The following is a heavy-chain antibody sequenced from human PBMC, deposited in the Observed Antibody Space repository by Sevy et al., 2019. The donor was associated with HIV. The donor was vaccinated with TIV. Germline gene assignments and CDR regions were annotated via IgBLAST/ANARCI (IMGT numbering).Heavy chain of an antibody. Sequence: GSLRLSCAASGFTFSSYAMHWVRQAPGKGLEWVAVISYDGSNKYYADSVKGRFTISRDNSKNTLYLQMNSLRAEDTAVYYCARDYSYDFWSGYYGYYYYGMDVWGQGTTVTVSS. CDR3: ARDYSYDFWSGYYGYYYYGMDV. V-gene: IGHV3-30-3*01. CDR2: ISYDGSNK. D-gene: IGHD3-3*01. J-gene: IGHJ6*02. CDR1: GFTFSSYA.